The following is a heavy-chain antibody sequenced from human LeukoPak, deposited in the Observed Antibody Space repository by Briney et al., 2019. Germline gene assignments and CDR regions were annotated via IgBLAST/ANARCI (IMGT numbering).Heavy chain of an antibody. CDR3: ARASSKQLAGYLPDGFDI. D-gene: IGHD3-9*01. CDR1: GFTFSIYS. CDR2: ISSSGTYV. V-gene: IGHV3-21*01. Sequence: GGSLRLSCAASGFTFSIYSMNWVRQAPGKGLEWVSSISSSGTYVYYADSVKGRFTISRDNAKNSLSLQMNSLRADDAAVYYCARASSKQLAGYLPDGFDIWGQGTMVTVSS. J-gene: IGHJ3*02.